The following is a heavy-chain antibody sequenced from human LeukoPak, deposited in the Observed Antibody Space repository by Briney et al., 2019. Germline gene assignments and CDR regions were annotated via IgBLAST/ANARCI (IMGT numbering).Heavy chain of an antibody. J-gene: IGHJ4*02. CDR1: GYTFTGYY. CDR2: INPNSGDT. Sequence: ASVKVSCKASGYTFTGYYMHWVRQAPGQGLEWMGWINPNSGDTNYAQKVQGRVTMTTDTATSTAYMELRSLRSDDTAVYYCTRARSSWTIDYWGQGTLVTVSS. D-gene: IGHD6-13*01. V-gene: IGHV1-2*02. CDR3: TRARSSWTIDY.